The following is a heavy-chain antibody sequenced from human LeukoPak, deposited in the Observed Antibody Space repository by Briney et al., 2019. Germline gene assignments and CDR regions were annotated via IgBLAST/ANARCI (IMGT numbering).Heavy chain of an antibody. J-gene: IGHJ4*02. D-gene: IGHD6-19*01. Sequence: GGSLRLSCAASGFTFSSYGMHWVRQAPGKGLEWVAVIWYDGSNKYYADSVKGRFTISRDNSKSTLYLQMNSLRAEDTAVYYCARGDYSSGWYPTKSFDYWGQGTLVTVSS. CDR3: ARGDYSSGWYPTKSFDY. CDR2: IWYDGSNK. CDR1: GFTFSSYG. V-gene: IGHV3-33*01.